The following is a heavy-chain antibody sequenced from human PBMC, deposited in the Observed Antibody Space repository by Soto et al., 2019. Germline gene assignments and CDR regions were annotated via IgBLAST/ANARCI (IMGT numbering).Heavy chain of an antibody. Sequence: AGGSLRLSCAASGFTFNDYAMHWVRQAPGKGLEWVSGISWNSGSIGYADSVKGRFTISRDNAKNSLYLQMNSLRAEDTALYYCAKGYSYGDYFDYWGQGTLVTVSS. CDR1: GFTFNDYA. V-gene: IGHV3-9*01. D-gene: IGHD5-18*01. CDR3: AKGYSYGDYFDY. CDR2: ISWNSGSI. J-gene: IGHJ4*02.